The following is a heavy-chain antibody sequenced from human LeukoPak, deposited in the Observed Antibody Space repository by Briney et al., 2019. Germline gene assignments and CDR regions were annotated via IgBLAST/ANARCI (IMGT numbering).Heavy chain of an antibody. D-gene: IGHD4-17*01. CDR2: IYNDGST. V-gene: IGHV3-53*01. Sequence: GGSLRLSCAASGFTFSNAWMSWVRQAPGKGLEWVSIIYNDGSTYYADSMKGRFTISRDNSKNTLYLQVNSLRAEDTAMYYCARRGNYGDYFDYWGQGTLVTVSS. J-gene: IGHJ4*02. CDR3: ARRGNYGDYFDY. CDR1: GFTFSNAW.